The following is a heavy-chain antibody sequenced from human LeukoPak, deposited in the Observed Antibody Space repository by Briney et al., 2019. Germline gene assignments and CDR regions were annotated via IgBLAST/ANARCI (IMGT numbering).Heavy chain of an antibody. Sequence: SVKVSCKASGGTFSSYTISWVRQAPGQGLEWMGRIIPILGTANYAQKFQGRVTITADKSTSTAYMELSSLRSEDTAVYYCARSRYDSSGYYYYWGQGTLVTVSS. D-gene: IGHD3-22*01. V-gene: IGHV1-69*08. CDR1: GGTFSSYT. J-gene: IGHJ4*02. CDR3: ARSRYDSSGYYYY. CDR2: IIPILGTA.